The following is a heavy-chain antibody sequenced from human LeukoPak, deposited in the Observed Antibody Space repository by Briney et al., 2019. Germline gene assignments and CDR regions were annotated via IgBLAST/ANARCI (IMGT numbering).Heavy chain of an antibody. J-gene: IGHJ4*02. CDR1: GFTFSGSA. Sequence: GGSLKLSCAASGFTFSGSAMHWVRQASGKGLEWVGRIRSKANSYATAYAASVKGGFTISRDDSRNTAYLQMNSLKTEDTAVYYCTLGGYYCGGDCYDYWGQGTLVTVSS. CDR2: IRSKANSYAT. V-gene: IGHV3-73*01. D-gene: IGHD2-21*01. CDR3: TLGGYYCGGDCYDY.